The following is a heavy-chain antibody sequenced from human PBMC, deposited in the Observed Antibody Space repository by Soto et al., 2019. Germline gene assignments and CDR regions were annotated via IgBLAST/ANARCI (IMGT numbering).Heavy chain of an antibody. CDR2: INPNSGGT. CDR1: GYTFTVYY. J-gene: IGHJ6*03. CDR3: ARSDGGSYYYMDV. D-gene: IGHD3-16*01. Sequence: ASVKVSCKASGYTFTVYYMHWVLQAPGQGLEWMGSINPNSGGTDYAQKFQDWVTMTRDTSISTAYMELSRLRSDDTAVYYCARSDGGSYYYMDVWGTGTTVTVSS. V-gene: IGHV1-2*04.